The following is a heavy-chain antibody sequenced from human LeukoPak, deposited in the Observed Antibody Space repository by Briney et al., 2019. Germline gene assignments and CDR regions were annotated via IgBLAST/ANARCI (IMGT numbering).Heavy chain of an antibody. CDR2: INSDGSST. CDR1: GFTFSSYW. Sequence: GGSLRLSCAASGFTFSSYWMHWVRHAPGKGLVWVSRINSDGSSTSYADSVKGRFTISRDNAKNTLYLQMNSPRAEDTAVYYCARDLQAHSGSYSFDYWGQGTLVTVSS. V-gene: IGHV3-74*01. D-gene: IGHD1-26*01. CDR3: ARDLQAHSGSYSFDY. J-gene: IGHJ4*02.